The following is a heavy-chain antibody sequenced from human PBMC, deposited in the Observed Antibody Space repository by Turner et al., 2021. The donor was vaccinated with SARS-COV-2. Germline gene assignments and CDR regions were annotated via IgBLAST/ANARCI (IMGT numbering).Heavy chain of an antibody. D-gene: IGHD3-3*01. V-gene: IGHV3-21*06. J-gene: IGHJ4*02. CDR2: ISGSSRYI. CDR1: GFTFSPSS. Sequence: EVQLVESGGGLVEPGGSLRLSCAASGFTFSPSSMNWVRKAPGKGLEWVSSISGSSRYIFYADSVKGRFTISRDNARNSLYLQMDSLRAEDSAIYYCAKAQLGYYLGVDYWGQGTLVTVSS. CDR3: AKAQLGYYLGVDY.